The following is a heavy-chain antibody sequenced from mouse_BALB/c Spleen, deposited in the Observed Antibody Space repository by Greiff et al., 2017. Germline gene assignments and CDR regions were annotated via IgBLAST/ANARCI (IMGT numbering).Heavy chain of an antibody. V-gene: IGHV5-6-5*01. CDR2: ISSGGST. J-gene: IGHJ4*01. D-gene: IGHD4-1*01. CDR3: AREGTGDYAMDY. CDR1: GFTFSSYA. Sequence: EVQLVESGGGLVKPGGSLKLSCAASGFTFSSYAMSWVRQTPEKRLEWVASISSGGSTYYPDSVKGRFTISRDNARNILYLQMSSLRSEDTAMYYCAREGTGDYAMDYWGQGTSVTVSS.